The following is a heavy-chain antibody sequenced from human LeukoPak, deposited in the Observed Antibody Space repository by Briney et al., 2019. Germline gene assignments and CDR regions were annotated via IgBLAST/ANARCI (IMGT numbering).Heavy chain of an antibody. J-gene: IGHJ3*02. CDR1: GYSFTSYW. Sequence: GESLKISCKGSGYSFTSYWIGWVRQLPGKGLEWMGIIYPGDSDTRYSPSFQGQVTISADKSISTAYLQWSSLKASDTAMYYCARRMATPYDAFDIWGQGTMVTVSS. CDR3: ARRMATPYDAFDI. CDR2: IYPGDSDT. D-gene: IGHD2-8*01. V-gene: IGHV5-51*01.